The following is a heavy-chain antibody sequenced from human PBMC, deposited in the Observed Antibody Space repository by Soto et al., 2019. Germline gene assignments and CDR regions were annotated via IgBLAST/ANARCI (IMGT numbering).Heavy chain of an antibody. CDR1: GFTFNTYA. CDR3: AKGQSATCYSGLHN. V-gene: IGHV3-23*01. J-gene: IGHJ4*02. Sequence: PGGSLRLSCTASGFTFNTYAMSWVRQAPGKGLEWVSVLSGSGASTYYAESVKGRFTISRDSSKNMLYLQMNSLKAEDSALYYCAKGQSATCYSGLHNWGQGTLVTVSS. D-gene: IGHD2-15*01. CDR2: LSGSGAST.